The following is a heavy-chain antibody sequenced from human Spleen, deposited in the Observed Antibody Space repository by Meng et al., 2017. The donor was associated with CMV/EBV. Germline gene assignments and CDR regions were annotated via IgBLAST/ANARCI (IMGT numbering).Heavy chain of an antibody. CDR1: GYTFTSFG. D-gene: IGHD5-12*01. CDR2: ISAYTGNT. Sequence: ASGYTFTSFGLSWVRQAPGRGLEWMGWISAYTGNTNYAQKLQGRVTMTTDTSTSTAYMELRSLRSDDTAVYYCARERGYDDNWFDPWGQGTLVTVSS. J-gene: IGHJ5*02. V-gene: IGHV1-18*01. CDR3: ARERGYDDNWFDP.